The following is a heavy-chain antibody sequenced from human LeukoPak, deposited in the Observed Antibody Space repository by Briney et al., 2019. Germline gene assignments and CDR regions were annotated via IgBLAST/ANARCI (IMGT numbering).Heavy chain of an antibody. CDR3: TTSPSVHY. J-gene: IGHJ4*02. CDR2: IRYDGSNK. CDR1: GFAFSSYG. D-gene: IGHD1-14*01. V-gene: IGHV3-30*02. Sequence: GGSLRLSCAASGFAFSSYGMHWVRQAPGKGLEWVAFIRYDGSNKYYADSVKGRFTISRDNSKNTLYLQMNSLKTEDTAVYYRTTSPSVHYWGQGTLVTVSS.